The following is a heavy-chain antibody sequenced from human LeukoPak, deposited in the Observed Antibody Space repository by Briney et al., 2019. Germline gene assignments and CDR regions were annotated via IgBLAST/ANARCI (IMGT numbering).Heavy chain of an antibody. CDR1: GFTFDDYG. Sequence: GGSLRLFCAASGFTFDDYGMSWVRQAPGKGLEWVSGINWNGGSTGYADPVKGRFTISRDNAKNSLYLQMNSLRAEDTALYYCARGFSRHSSSWSGDWGQGTLVTVSS. CDR3: ARGFSRHSSSWSGD. V-gene: IGHV3-20*04. D-gene: IGHD6-13*01. CDR2: INWNGGST. J-gene: IGHJ4*02.